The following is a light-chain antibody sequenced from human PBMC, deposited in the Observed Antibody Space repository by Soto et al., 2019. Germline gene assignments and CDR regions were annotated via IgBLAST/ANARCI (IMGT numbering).Light chain of an antibody. Sequence: QSVLTQPPSASGSPGQSVTISCTGTSRDVGGYNYVSWYQQHPGKAPKLMIFEVSARPSGVPELFSGSKSGNTDSLIVSGLQAEDEADYYCTSYGGANTFVFGGGTKLTVL. V-gene: IGLV2-8*01. CDR3: TSYGGANTFV. CDR2: EVS. CDR1: SRDVGGYNY. J-gene: IGLJ2*01.